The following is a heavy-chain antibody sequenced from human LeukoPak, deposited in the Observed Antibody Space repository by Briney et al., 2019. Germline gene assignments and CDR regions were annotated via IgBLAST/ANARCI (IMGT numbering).Heavy chain of an antibody. D-gene: IGHD3-22*01. CDR1: GDSISSNNW. J-gene: IGHJ3*02. Sequence: KPSGTLSLTCAVSGDSISSNNWWSWVRQPPGKGLEWIGEIYHSGSTTYNPSLRSRVTISVDRSENQFSLKLSSVTAADTAVYYCARVLGLSGYYYDSSGFLDAFDIWGQGTMVTVSS. V-gene: IGHV4-4*02. CDR3: ARVLGLSGYYYDSSGFLDAFDI. CDR2: IYHSGST.